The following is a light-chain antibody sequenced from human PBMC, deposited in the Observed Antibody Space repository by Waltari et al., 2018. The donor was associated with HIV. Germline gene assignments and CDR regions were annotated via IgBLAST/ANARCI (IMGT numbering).Light chain of an antibody. CDR1: RSNIRSNT. Sequence: QSVLTQPPSASGTPGQTATLPCSGRRSNIRSNTVTWYQQLPGTAPKLLIDNNNQRPSGVPDRFSGSKSGTSASLAISGLQSEDEADYYCAAWDDSLNGVIFGGGTKLTVL. J-gene: IGLJ2*01. V-gene: IGLV1-44*01. CDR2: NNN. CDR3: AAWDDSLNGVI.